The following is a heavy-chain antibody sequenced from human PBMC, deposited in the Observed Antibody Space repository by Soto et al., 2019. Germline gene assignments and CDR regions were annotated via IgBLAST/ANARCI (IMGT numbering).Heavy chain of an antibody. CDR3: ARSAGYCSSTNCHVSWFGP. V-gene: IGHV4-39*01. CDR1: GSSISGSNSY. D-gene: IGHD2-2*01. Sequence: PSETLSLTCTVSGSSISGSNSYWGWARQPPGKELEGIASIYYSGSTYYNPPLKSRVAMSVDTSKNQFSLRLSSVTAADTAVYYCARSAGYCSSTNCHVSWFGPWGQGTLVTVS. J-gene: IGHJ5*02. CDR2: IYYSGST.